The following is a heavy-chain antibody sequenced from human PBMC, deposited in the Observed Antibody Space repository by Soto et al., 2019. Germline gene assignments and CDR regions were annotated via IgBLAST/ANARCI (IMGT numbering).Heavy chain of an antibody. Sequence: ETLCLTCTVSGGSIISYYWSWIRQPPGKGLEWIGYIYYSGSTNYNPSLKGRVTISVDTSKNQFSLKLSSVTAADTAVYYCARNLKRGYSYGPFEYWGQGTLVTVPS. CDR1: GGSIISYY. V-gene: IGHV4-59*01. J-gene: IGHJ4*01. D-gene: IGHD5-18*01. CDR2: IYYSGST. CDR3: ARNLKRGYSYGPFEY.